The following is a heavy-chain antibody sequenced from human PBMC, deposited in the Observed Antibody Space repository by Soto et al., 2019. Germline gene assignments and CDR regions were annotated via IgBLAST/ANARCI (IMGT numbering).Heavy chain of an antibody. D-gene: IGHD3-9*01. V-gene: IGHV3-23*01. CDR1: GFTFSSYA. CDR2: ISGSGGST. CDR3: AKGDYDILTGYGPDDY. J-gene: IGHJ4*02. Sequence: GGSLRLSCAASGFTFSSYAMSWVRQAPGKGLEWVSAISGSGGSTYYADSVKGRFTISRDNSKNTLYLQMNSLRAEDTAVYYCAKGDYDILTGYGPDDYWGQGTLVNVSS.